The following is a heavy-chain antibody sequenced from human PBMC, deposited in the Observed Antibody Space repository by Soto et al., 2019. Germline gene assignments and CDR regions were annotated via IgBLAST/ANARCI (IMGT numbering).Heavy chain of an antibody. D-gene: IGHD3-3*01. V-gene: IGHV3-48*01. Sequence: PGGSLRLSCAASGFTFSSYSMNWVRQAPGKGLEWVSYISSSSSTIYYADSVKGRFTISRDNAKNSLYLQMNSLRAEDTAVYYCARPSYDFWSGYYLYYMDVWGKRTKVTVSS. CDR2: ISSSSSTI. J-gene: IGHJ6*03. CDR3: ARPSYDFWSGYYLYYMDV. CDR1: GFTFSSYS.